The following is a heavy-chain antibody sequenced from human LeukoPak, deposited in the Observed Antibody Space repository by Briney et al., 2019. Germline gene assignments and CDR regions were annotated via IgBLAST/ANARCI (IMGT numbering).Heavy chain of an antibody. Sequence: SETLSLTCAVSGYSISSGYYWGWIRQPPGKVLEWIGSIYHSGSTYYNPSLKSRVTISVDTSKNQFSLKLSSVTAADTAVYYCARDRPGSGSIDYYFDYWGQGTLVTVSS. D-gene: IGHD3-10*01. CDR1: GYSISSGYY. V-gene: IGHV4-38-2*02. CDR2: IYHSGST. J-gene: IGHJ4*02. CDR3: ARDRPGSGSIDYYFDY.